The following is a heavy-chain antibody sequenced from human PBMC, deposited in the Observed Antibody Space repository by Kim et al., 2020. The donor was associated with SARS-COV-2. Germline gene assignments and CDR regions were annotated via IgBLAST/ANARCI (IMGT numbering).Heavy chain of an antibody. CDR1: GFTFSSYA. J-gene: IGHJ4*02. CDR3: AKRRYDSSGYYLYYFDY. V-gene: IGHV3-23*01. Sequence: GGSLRLSCAASGFTFSSYAMSWVRQAPGKGLEWVSAISGSGGSTYYADSVKGRFTISRDNSKNTLYLQMNSLRAEDTAVYYCAKRRYDSSGYYLYYFDYWGQGTLVTVSS. D-gene: IGHD3-22*01. CDR2: ISGSGGST.